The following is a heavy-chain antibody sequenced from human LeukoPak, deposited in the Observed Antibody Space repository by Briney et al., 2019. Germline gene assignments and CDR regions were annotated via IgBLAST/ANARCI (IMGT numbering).Heavy chain of an antibody. CDR1: GFTFSSYE. Sequence: GGSLRLSCAASGFTFSSYEMNWVRQAPGMGLEWVANINQDGSEEYYVDSVKGRFTISTDNAKNSLNLQMNSLGAEDTAVYYCAIRGYCTGGTCYSDYWGQGTLVTVSS. CDR3: AIRGYCTGGTCYSDY. V-gene: IGHV3-7*03. D-gene: IGHD2-8*02. CDR2: INQDGSEE. J-gene: IGHJ4*02.